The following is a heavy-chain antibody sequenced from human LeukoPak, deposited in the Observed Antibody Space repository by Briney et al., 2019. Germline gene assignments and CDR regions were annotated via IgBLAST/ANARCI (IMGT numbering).Heavy chain of an antibody. V-gene: IGHV4-59*10. CDR1: GGSFSGYY. D-gene: IGHD6-19*01. Sequence: PSETLSLTCAVYGGSFSGYYWSWIRQPAGKGLEWIGRIYTSGSTNYNPSLKSRVTMSVDTSKNQFSLKLSSVTAADTAVYYCARGIVAVAGTWFDPWGQGTLVTVSS. J-gene: IGHJ5*02. CDR2: IYTSGST. CDR3: ARGIVAVAGTWFDP.